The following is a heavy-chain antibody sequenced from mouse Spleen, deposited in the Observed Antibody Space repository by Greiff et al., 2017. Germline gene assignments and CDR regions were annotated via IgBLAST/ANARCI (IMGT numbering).Heavy chain of an antibody. Sequence: EVQLVESGGGLVKPGGSLKLSCAASGFTFSSYTMSWVRQTPAKRLEWVATISSGGGNTYYPDSVKGRFTISRDNARNTLYLQMSSLRSEDTAMYYCARRGGYYAMDYWGQGTSVTVSS. CDR1: GFTFSSYT. J-gene: IGHJ4*01. CDR3: ARRGGYYAMDY. CDR2: ISSGGGNT. V-gene: IGHV5-9*04.